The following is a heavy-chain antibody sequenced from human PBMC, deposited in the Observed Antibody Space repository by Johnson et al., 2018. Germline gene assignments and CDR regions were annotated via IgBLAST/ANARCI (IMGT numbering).Heavy chain of an antibody. J-gene: IGHJ4*02. CDR1: GFSFSNAL. D-gene: IGHD5-24*01. CDR3: ATFLRWACEFDF. Sequence: VQLVESGGALVKPGGSLRLSCATSGFSFSNALMTWFRQAPGKGLEWVGLIKSVADDGTTNYPTPVKGPFTIAIDDSKDTIYLQMNSLNSADTAVYYCATFLRWACEFDFWCQGTLVTVSS. CDR2: IKSVADDGTT. V-gene: IGHV3-15*06.